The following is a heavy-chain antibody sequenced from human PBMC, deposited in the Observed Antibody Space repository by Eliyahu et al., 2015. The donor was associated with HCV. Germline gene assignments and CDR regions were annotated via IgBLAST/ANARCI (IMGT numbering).Heavy chain of an antibody. V-gene: IGHV4-38-2*01. D-gene: IGHD3-9*01. Sequence: QVHLQESGPGLVKSSETLSLTCAVSGYSISSGYYWGWLRQPPGKGLEWIASIYHNGNTYYNASLKSRVSISVDLSRNQFSLNLTSVTAADTAVYYCARPRVSRYFDGFDYWGQGILDTVTS. CDR2: IYHNGNT. CDR3: ARPRVSRYFDGFDY. CDR1: GYSISSGYY. J-gene: IGHJ4*02.